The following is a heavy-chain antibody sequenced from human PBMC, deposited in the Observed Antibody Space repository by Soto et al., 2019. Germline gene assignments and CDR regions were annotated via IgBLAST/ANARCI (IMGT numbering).Heavy chain of an antibody. CDR2: IYPGDSDT. CDR1: GYSFANYW. CDR3: ARYRLRQYYYCTDV. J-gene: IGHJ6*02. Sequence: GESLKISCQGSGYSFANYWIAWVRQMPGKGLEWVGVIYPGDSDTRYSPSFRGQVTISADKYISHVYLQWSSLKASDTAMYYCARYRLRQYYYCTDVRGPATTVTVS. V-gene: IGHV5-51*01. D-gene: IGHD5-12*01.